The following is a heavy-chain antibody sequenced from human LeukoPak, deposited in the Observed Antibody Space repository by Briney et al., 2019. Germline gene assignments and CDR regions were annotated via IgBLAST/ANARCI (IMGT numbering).Heavy chain of an antibody. V-gene: IGHV4-38-2*02. Sequence: SETLSLTCTVSGYSISSGYYWGWIRQPPGKGLEWIGSIYTSGSTNYNPSLKSRVTMSVDTSKNQFSLKLSSVTAADTAVYYCASRGYSYGTLYYFDYWGQGTLVTVSS. D-gene: IGHD5-18*01. CDR3: ASRGYSYGTLYYFDY. J-gene: IGHJ4*02. CDR2: IYTSGST. CDR1: GYSISSGYY.